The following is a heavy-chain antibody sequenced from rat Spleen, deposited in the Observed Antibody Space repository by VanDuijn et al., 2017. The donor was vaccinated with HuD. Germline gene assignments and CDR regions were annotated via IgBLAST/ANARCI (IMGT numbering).Heavy chain of an antibody. V-gene: IGHV2-72*01. CDR1: GFSLTSNG. D-gene: IGHD5-1*01. CDR3: ARHELAPFDY. CDR2: IWAGGST. Sequence: QVQLKESGPGLVQPSQTLSLTCTVSGFSLTSNGVGWVRQPLGKGLVWMGTIWAGGSTIYNSAVQSRLSISRDTSKSQVFLKMNSLQPEDTGTYYCARHELAPFDYWGQGVMVTVSS. J-gene: IGHJ2*01.